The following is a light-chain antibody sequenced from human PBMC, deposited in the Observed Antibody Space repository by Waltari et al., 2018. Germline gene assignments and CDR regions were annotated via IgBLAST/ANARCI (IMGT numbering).Light chain of an antibody. Sequence: DIQLTQSPSSLSASVGDRVNITCQASHDIANYLNWYQQKAGKAPKLLIYDASNLETGIPSRVSGSGSGTDFTFTIISLQPEDVATYDCQQYNNLPFTFGPGTKVDMK. J-gene: IGKJ3*01. CDR1: HDIANY. V-gene: IGKV1-33*01. CDR3: QQYNNLPFT. CDR2: DAS.